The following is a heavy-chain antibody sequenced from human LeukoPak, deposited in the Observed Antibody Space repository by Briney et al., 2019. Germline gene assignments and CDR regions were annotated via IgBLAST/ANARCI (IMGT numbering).Heavy chain of an antibody. CDR3: GAALREGSIAAAPY. V-gene: IGHV4-39*01. CDR1: SGSISSSTYY. CDR2: IYFSGST. J-gene: IGHJ4*02. D-gene: IGHD6-25*01. Sequence: AETLSLTCTVSSGSISSSTYYWGWIRQPPGKGLESIGIIYFSGSTYYNPSLKTRVTISVDTSQNQFSLNLTSVTAADTAVYYCGAALREGSIAAAPYWGQGTLVTVSS.